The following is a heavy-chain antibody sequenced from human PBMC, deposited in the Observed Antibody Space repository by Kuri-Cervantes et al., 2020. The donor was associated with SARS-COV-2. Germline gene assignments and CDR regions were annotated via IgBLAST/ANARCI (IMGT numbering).Heavy chain of an antibody. V-gene: IGHV1-8*01. J-gene: IGHJ4*02. Sequence: ASVKVSCKAPETTFPNYDINWVRQATGQGLEWMGMVKTNSGNTLYAQIFQGRVTMTRDTSTSTVYMELISLTSEDTAIYYCYCAPKEGFDSWGQGTLVTVSS. CDR3: YCAPKEGFDS. CDR1: ETTFPNYD. D-gene: IGHD2-21*01. CDR2: VKTNSGNT.